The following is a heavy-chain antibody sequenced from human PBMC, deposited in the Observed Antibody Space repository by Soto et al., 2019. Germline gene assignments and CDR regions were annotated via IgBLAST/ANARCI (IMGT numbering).Heavy chain of an antibody. D-gene: IGHD3-3*01. CDR3: ARAPFGVVIPLDY. J-gene: IGHJ4*02. Sequence: TSETLSLTCAVYGGSFSGYYWSWIRQPPGKGLEWIGEINHSGSTNYNPSLKSRVTISVDTSKNQFSLKLSSVTAADTAVYYCARAPFGVVIPLDYWGQGTLVTVSS. CDR2: INHSGST. V-gene: IGHV4-34*01. CDR1: GGSFSGYY.